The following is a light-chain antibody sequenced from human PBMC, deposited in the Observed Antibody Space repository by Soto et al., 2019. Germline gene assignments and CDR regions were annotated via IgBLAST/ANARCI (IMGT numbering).Light chain of an antibody. CDR1: SSNIGAGYD. V-gene: IGLV1-40*01. J-gene: IGLJ2*01. CDR2: GNS. CDR3: QSYDSSLSVYVV. Sequence: QPVLTQPPSVSGAPGQRVTISCTGSSSNIGAGYDVHWYQQFPGTAPKLLIYGNSNRPSGVPDRFSGSKSGTSASLAITGLQAEDEADYYCQSYDSSLSVYVVFGGGTKLTVL.